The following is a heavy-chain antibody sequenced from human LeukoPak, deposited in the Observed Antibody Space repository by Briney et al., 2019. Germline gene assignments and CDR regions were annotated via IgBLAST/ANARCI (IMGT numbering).Heavy chain of an antibody. D-gene: IGHD6-6*01. Sequence: PSETLSLTCTVSGGSISSTSYYWGWIRQPPGKGLEWIGEINHSGSTNYNPSLKSRVTISVDTSKNQFSLKLSSVTAADTAVYYCARGGKSGLYSSSSDFDYWGQGTLVTVSS. J-gene: IGHJ4*02. CDR1: GGSISSTSYY. V-gene: IGHV4-39*07. CDR3: ARGGKSGLYSSSSDFDY. CDR2: INHSGST.